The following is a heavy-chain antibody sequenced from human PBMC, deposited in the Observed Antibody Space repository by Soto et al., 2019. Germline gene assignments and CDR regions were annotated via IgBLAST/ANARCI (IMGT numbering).Heavy chain of an antibody. J-gene: IGHJ6*02. CDR2: IIPIFDTA. D-gene: IGHD2-15*01. V-gene: IGHV1-69*12. CDR3: ARHDCISSSCYYYYYYGMDV. Sequence: QVQLVQAGAEVKKPGSSVKVSCKASGGTFSSYAISWVRQAPGQGLEWMGGIIPIFDTANYAQKLQGRVTITVDESTSTAYMELSSLRSEDTAVYYCARHDCISSSCYYYYYYGMDVWGQGTTVTVSS. CDR1: GGTFSSYA.